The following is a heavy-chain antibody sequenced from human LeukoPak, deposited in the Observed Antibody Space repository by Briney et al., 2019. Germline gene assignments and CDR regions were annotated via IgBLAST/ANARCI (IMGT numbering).Heavy chain of an antibody. V-gene: IGHV3-23*01. CDR2: ISGSGGST. CDR3: ASWGWELPPGALYYFDY. D-gene: IGHD1-26*01. J-gene: IGHJ4*02. Sequence: PGGSLRLSCAASGFTFSSYGMSWVRQAPGKGLEWVSAISGSGGSTYYADSVKGRFTISRDNSKNTLYLQMNSLRAEDTAVYYCASWGWELPPGALYYFDYWGQGTLVTVSS. CDR1: GFTFSSYG.